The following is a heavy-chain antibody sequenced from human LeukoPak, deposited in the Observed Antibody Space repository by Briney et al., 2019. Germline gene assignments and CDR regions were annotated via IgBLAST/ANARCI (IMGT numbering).Heavy chain of an antibody. CDR1: GFTFSSYD. CDR2: ISYDGSNK. Sequence: PGGSLRLSCAASGFTFSSYDMHWVRQAPGKGLEWVALISYDGSNKYYADSVKGRFTISRDNSKNTLYLQMNSLRAEDTAVYYCARGVDYYENSGTIDYWGQGTLVTVSS. CDR3: ARGVDYYENSGTIDY. D-gene: IGHD3-22*01. V-gene: IGHV3-30*03. J-gene: IGHJ4*02.